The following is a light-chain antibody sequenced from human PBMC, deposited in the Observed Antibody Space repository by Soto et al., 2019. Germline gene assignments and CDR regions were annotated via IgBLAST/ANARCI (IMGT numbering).Light chain of an antibody. Sequence: QSVLTQPASVSGSPGQSITISCTGTSSDVGGYNYVSWYQQHPGKAPKLMIYDVSNRPSGVSNRFSGSKSGNTASLTISGLQAEDEADYYCSSYTSSSTLDRVFGGGTKVTV. CDR3: SSYTSSSTLDRV. V-gene: IGLV2-14*01. CDR1: SSDVGGYNY. CDR2: DVS. J-gene: IGLJ2*01.